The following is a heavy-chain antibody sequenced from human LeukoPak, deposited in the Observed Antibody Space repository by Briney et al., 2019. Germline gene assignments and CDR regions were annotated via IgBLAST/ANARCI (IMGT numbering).Heavy chain of an antibody. D-gene: IGHD2-21*02. CDR1: GGTFSSYA. J-gene: IGHJ4*02. Sequence: GASVKVSCKASGGTFSSYAISWVRQAPGQGLEWMGRIIPILGIANYAQKFQGRVTITADKSTSTAYMELSSLRSEDTAAYYCASEVTATCIDYWGQGTLVTVSS. V-gene: IGHV1-69*04. CDR3: ASEVTATCIDY. CDR2: IIPILGIA.